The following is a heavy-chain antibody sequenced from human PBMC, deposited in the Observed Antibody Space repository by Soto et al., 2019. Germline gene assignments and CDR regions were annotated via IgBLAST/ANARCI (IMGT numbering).Heavy chain of an antibody. Sequence: QVQLVESGGGVVQPGRSLRLSCAASGFTFSSYGMHGVRQAPGKGLEWVAVIWYDGSNKYYADSVKGRFTISRDNSKNTLYLQMNSLRAEDTAVYYWARGMKLQYFDYWGQGTLVTVSS. D-gene: IGHD1-7*01. J-gene: IGHJ4*02. CDR3: ARGMKLQYFDY. V-gene: IGHV3-33*01. CDR2: IWYDGSNK. CDR1: GFTFSSYG.